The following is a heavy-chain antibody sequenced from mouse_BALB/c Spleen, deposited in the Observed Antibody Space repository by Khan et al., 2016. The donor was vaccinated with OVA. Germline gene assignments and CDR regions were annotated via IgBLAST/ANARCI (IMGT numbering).Heavy chain of an antibody. CDR3: ARTARIKY. CDR2: ISYSGST. J-gene: IGHJ2*01. CDR1: GYSITSGYG. V-gene: IGHV3-2*02. D-gene: IGHD1-2*01. Sequence: VQLKESGPGLVKPSPSLSLTCTVTGYSITSGYGWNWIRQFPGNKLEWMRYISYSGSTNYNPTLKSRITITRAPSKNQFFLQLNSVTTEDTATYDCARTARIKYWGQGTTLTGSS.